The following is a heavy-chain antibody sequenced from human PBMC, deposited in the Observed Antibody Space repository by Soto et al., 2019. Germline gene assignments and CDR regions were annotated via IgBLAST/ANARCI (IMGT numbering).Heavy chain of an antibody. J-gene: IGHJ4*02. CDR3: AIKRGILTGYYAY. D-gene: IGHD3-9*01. CDR2: ISSSSSYI. CDR1: GFTFSSYS. V-gene: IGHV3-21*01. Sequence: GGSLRLSCAASGFTFSSYSMNWVRQAPGKGLEWVSSISSSSSYIYYADSVKGRFTISRDNAKNSLYLQMNSLRAEDTAVYYCAIKRGILTGYYAYWGQGTLVTVSS.